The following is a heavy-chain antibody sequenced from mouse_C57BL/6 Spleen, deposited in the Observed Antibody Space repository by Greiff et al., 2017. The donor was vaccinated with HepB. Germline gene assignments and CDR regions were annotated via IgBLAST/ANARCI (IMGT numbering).Heavy chain of an antibody. D-gene: IGHD1-1*01. V-gene: IGHV1-18*01. CDR2: INPNNGGT. CDR3: ARLYYYGSPYAMDY. Sequence: EVQLQESGPELVKPGASVKIPCKASGYTFTDYNMDWVKQSHGKSLEWIGDINPNNGGTIYNQKFKGKATLTVDKSSSTAYMELRSLTSEDTAVYYCARLYYYGSPYAMDYWGQGTSVTVSS. CDR1: GYTFTDYN. J-gene: IGHJ4*01.